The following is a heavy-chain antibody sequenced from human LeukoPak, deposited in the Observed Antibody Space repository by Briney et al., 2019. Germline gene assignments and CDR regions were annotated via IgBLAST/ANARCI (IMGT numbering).Heavy chain of an antibody. CDR3: ARDRGSYTLEY. J-gene: IGHJ4*02. CDR1: GFTFTNYN. Sequence: GGSLRLSCAASGFTFTNYNMDWVRQAPGKGLEWVSSITSSGRYIDYADSVKGRFTISRDNAKKSLYLQMNSLRAEDTAVYYCARDRGSYTLEYWGQGTLVTVSS. V-gene: IGHV3-21*01. CDR2: ITSSGRYI. D-gene: IGHD1-26*01.